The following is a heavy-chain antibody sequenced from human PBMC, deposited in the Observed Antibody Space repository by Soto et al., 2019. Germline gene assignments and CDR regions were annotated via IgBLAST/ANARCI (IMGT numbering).Heavy chain of an antibody. CDR1: GASMDSYH. CDR2: VYNTGRT. Sequence: SETLSLTCDVSGASMDSYHWTWLRRPPGKGLEWIGWVYNTGRTNYRSSLENRATISMDTSKNQFSLTLTSVTTADTAIYYCARERREHDWNLSGAFDLWGQGTMVTVSA. CDR3: ARERREHDWNLSGAFDL. V-gene: IGHV4-59*01. D-gene: IGHD1-1*01. J-gene: IGHJ5*02.